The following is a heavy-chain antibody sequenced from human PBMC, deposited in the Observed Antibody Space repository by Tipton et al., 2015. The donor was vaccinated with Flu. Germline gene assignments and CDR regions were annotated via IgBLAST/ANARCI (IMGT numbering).Heavy chain of an antibody. CDR3: ARHERGVSTFP. Sequence: SCTVSGGSISSGSYFWGWIRQPAGEGLEWIGHISTSGSTNYNPSLKSRLTLSVDTSKNQFSLRLTSVTATDTALYYCARHERGVSTFPWGQGTLVTVSS. CDR2: ISTSGST. J-gene: IGHJ5*02. CDR1: GGSISSGSYF. D-gene: IGHD5/OR15-5a*01. V-gene: IGHV4-61*09.